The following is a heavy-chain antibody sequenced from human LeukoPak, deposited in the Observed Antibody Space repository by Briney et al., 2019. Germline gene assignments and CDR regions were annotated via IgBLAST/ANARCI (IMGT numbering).Heavy chain of an antibody. CDR2: TYYRSEWYN. Sequence: SQTLSLTCAISGDSVSSNSAAWNWIRQSPSRGLEWLGRTYYRSEWYNDYAVSVKSRITINPDTSKNQFSLQLNSVTPEDTAEYYCARRYCSGGSCYIDYWGQGTLVTVSS. V-gene: IGHV6-1*01. CDR3: ARRYCSGGSCYIDY. D-gene: IGHD2-15*01. CDR1: GDSVSSNSAA. J-gene: IGHJ4*02.